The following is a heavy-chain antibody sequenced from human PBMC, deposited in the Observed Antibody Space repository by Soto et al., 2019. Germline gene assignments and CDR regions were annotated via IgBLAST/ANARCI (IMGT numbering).Heavy chain of an antibody. CDR1: GFTFSNAW. CDR2: IKSKSDDGTT. Sequence: EGALRLYCEASGFTFSNAWMRWVRQALVKGVDWVGRIKSKSDDGTTEYAAPVRGRFTISRDDSKNTLYLQMNSLTTEDTAVYYCTTDLWRIAVVVGSTGYFNPWGQGTAVTVSS. D-gene: IGHD2-15*01. V-gene: IGHV3-15*01. CDR3: TTDLWRIAVVVGSTGYFNP. J-gene: IGHJ5*02.